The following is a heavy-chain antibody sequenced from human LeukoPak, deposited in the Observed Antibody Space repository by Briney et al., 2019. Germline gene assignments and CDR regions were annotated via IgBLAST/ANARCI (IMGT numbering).Heavy chain of an antibody. V-gene: IGHV3-74*01. D-gene: IGHD4-23*01. Sequence: PGGSLRLSCAASGFTFNNYAMSWVRQAPGKGLVWVSRIHSDGTTTTYADSVKGRFTISRDNAKNTLYLQMNSLRAEDTAVYYCARRPLYGGSASDAFDIWGQGTLVTVSS. CDR1: GFTFNNYA. CDR2: IHSDGTTT. CDR3: ARRPLYGGSASDAFDI. J-gene: IGHJ3*02.